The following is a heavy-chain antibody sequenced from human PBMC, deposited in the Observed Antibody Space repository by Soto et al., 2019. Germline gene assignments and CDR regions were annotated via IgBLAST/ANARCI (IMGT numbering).Heavy chain of an antibody. CDR1: GFTFSSYS. V-gene: IGHV3-48*01. D-gene: IGHD4-17*01. CDR2: ISSISSTI. Sequence: GGSLRLSCAASGFTFSSYSMNWVRQAPGKGLEWVSYISSISSTIYYADSVKGRFTISRDNAKNSLYLQMNSLRAEDTAVYYCARGKFAYGGFDIWGQGTMVTVSS. J-gene: IGHJ3*02. CDR3: ARGKFAYGGFDI.